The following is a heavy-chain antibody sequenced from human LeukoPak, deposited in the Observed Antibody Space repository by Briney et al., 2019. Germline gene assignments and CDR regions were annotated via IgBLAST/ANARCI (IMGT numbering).Heavy chain of an antibody. CDR2: ISGSGGST. CDR1: GFTFSSYA. Sequence: GGSLRLSCAASGFTFSSYAMSWVRQAPGKGLEWVSAISGSGGSTYYADSVKGRFTISRDNSKNTLYLQMNSLRAEDTAVYYCAKDLVSRGNYAWFDPWGQGTLVTVSS. D-gene: IGHD4-11*01. J-gene: IGHJ5*02. V-gene: IGHV3-23*01. CDR3: AKDLVSRGNYAWFDP.